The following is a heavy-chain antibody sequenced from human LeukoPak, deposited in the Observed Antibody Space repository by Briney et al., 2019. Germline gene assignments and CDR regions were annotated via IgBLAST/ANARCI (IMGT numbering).Heavy chain of an antibody. Sequence: SVKVSCKASGGTFSSYAISWVRQAPGQGLEWMGGIIPIFGTANYAQKFQGRVTITADESTSTAYMELSSLRSEDTAVYYCARLLIVVDTGGNYYNGMDVWGQGTTVTVSS. V-gene: IGHV1-69*13. J-gene: IGHJ6*02. CDR3: ARLLIVVDTGGNYYNGMDV. D-gene: IGHD2-2*01. CDR2: IIPIFGTA. CDR1: GGTFSSYA.